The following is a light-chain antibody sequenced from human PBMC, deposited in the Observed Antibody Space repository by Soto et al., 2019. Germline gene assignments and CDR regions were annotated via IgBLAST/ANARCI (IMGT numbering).Light chain of an antibody. CDR1: QDIRKY. J-gene: IGKJ4*01. CDR3: QQRSNRLT. CDR2: DTS. Sequence: DIQMTQSPSSLSASVGDRVTITCQASQDIRKYLNWYQQKPGKAPNLLIYDTSNLETGVPDRFSGSGSGTDFTLTISSLQAEDVAVYYCQQRSNRLTFGGGTKVDI. V-gene: IGKV1-33*01.